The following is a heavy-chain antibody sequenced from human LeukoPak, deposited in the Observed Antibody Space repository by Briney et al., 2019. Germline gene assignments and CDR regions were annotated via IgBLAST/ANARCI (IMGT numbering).Heavy chain of an antibody. CDR2: IIPIFGTA. CDR3: AREDIDIVGATTPGGAFDI. J-gene: IGHJ3*02. D-gene: IGHD1-26*01. CDR1: GGTFSSYA. Sequence: ASVKVSCKASGGTFSSYAISWVRQAPGQGLEWMGGIIPIFGTANYAQKFQGRVTITADESTSTAYMELSSLRSEDTAVYYCAREDIDIVGATTPGGAFDIWGQGTMVTVSS. V-gene: IGHV1-69*13.